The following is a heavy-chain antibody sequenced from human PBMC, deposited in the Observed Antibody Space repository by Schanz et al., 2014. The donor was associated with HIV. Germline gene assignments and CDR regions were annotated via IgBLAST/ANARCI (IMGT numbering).Heavy chain of an antibody. CDR2: IKGDGSEK. CDR1: GLTFYTYW. J-gene: IGHJ4*02. D-gene: IGHD3-16*01. V-gene: IGHV3-7*01. CDR3: ARDNWGPDH. Sequence: EVQLVESGGGLVQPGGSLRLTCAASGLTFYTYWMTWVRQAPGKGLEWVANIKGDGSEKYYVASVKGRFTISRDNTQNSLYLQMNSLTVEDTAVYFCARDNWGPDHWGQGTLVTVSS.